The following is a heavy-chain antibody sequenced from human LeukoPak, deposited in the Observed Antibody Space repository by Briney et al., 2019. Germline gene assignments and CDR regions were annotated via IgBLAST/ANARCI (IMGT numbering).Heavy chain of an antibody. Sequence: GASVKVSCKASGYTFTSYGISWVRQAPGQGLEWMGWISAYNGNTNYAQKLQGRVTMTTDTSTSTAYMELRSLRSDDTAVHYCARADVLRYFDWLNPFDYWGQGTLVTVSS. CDR2: ISAYNGNT. CDR1: GYTFTSYG. D-gene: IGHD3-9*01. V-gene: IGHV1-18*01. J-gene: IGHJ4*02. CDR3: ARADVLRYFDWLNPFDY.